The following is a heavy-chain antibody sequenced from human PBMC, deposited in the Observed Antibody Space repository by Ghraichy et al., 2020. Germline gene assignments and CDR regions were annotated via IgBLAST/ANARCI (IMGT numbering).Heavy chain of an antibody. D-gene: IGHD6-19*01. Sequence: GGSLRLSCAASGFSFSSYSMSWVRQAPGKGLEWVSDINDSGGGTNYADSVKGRFTISRDNSKNTLYLQMSSLRAEDTAVYYCAKGGSSSGWLSHDYWGQGTLVTVSS. CDR1: GFSFSSYS. CDR2: INDSGGGT. V-gene: IGHV3-23*01. CDR3: AKGGSSSGWLSHDY. J-gene: IGHJ4*02.